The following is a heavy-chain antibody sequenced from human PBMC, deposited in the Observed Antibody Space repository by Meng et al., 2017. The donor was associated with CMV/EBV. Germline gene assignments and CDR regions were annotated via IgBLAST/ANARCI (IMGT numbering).Heavy chain of an antibody. D-gene: IGHD2-2*01. J-gene: IGHJ4*02. CDR2: IRYDGSNK. Sequence: GESLKISCAASGFTFSSYGMHWVRQAPGKGLEWVAFIRYDGSNKYYADSVKGRFTISRDNSKNTLYLQMNSLRAEDTAVYYCAKDRCSSTSCYFSFDYWGQGTPVTVSS. CDR3: AKDRCSSTSCYFSFDY. V-gene: IGHV3-30*02. CDR1: GFTFSSYG.